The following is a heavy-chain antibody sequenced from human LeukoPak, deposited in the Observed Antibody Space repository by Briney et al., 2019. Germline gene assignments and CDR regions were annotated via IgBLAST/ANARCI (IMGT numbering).Heavy chain of an antibody. J-gene: IGHJ5*02. CDR1: GYTFTDYY. D-gene: IGHD2-2*01. V-gene: IGHV1-2*02. CDR2: INPNSGGT. Sequence: ASVKVSCKASGYTFTDYYMHWVRQAPGQGLEWMGWINPNSGGTNYAQKFQGRVTMTRDTSISTAYMELSRLRSDDTAVYYCARAAGCITSHCTRAINWLDPWGPGTLVTVSS. CDR3: ARAAGCITSHCTRAINWLDP.